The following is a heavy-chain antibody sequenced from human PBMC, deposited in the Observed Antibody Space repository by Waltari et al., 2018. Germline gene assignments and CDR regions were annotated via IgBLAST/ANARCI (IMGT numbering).Heavy chain of an antibody. Sequence: QLQLQESGPGLVKPSETLSLTCTVSGGSISSSSYYWGWIRQPPGKGLEWIGSIYYSGGTYYNPSLKSRVTISVDTSKNQFSLKLSSVTAADTAVYYCARLYCSGDSCYDFDYWGQGTLVTVSS. CDR2: IYYSGGT. CDR3: ARLYCSGDSCYDFDY. D-gene: IGHD2-15*01. CDR1: GGSISSSSYY. V-gene: IGHV4-39*01. J-gene: IGHJ4*02.